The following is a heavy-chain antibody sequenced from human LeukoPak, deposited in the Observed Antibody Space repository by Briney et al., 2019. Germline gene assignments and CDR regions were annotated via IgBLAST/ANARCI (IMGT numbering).Heavy chain of an antibody. D-gene: IGHD5-18*01. J-gene: IGHJ4*02. V-gene: IGHV4-59*12. CDR1: AGSITNYY. CDR3: ASAKNTVMVN. CDR2: IYYGGST. Sequence: PSETLSLTCTVSAGSITNYYWSWIRQPPGKGLEYLGHIYYGGSTDYNPSLKSRLTISLDASKNQFSLRLSFVTAADTAVYFCASAKNTVMVNWGQGTLITVSS.